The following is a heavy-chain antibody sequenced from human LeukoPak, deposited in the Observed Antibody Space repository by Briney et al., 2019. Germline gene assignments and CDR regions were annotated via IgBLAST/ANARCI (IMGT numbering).Heavy chain of an antibody. D-gene: IGHD7-27*01. CDR1: GGSISSYY. Sequence: PSETLSLTCTVSGGSISSYYWSWIRQSPGKGLEWIGYMYYSGSTNYNPSLKSRVTISVDTSKNQFSLKLSSVTAADTAVYYCATLATGELFDYWGQGTLVTVSS. V-gene: IGHV4-59*01. CDR3: ATLATGELFDY. J-gene: IGHJ4*02. CDR2: MYYSGST.